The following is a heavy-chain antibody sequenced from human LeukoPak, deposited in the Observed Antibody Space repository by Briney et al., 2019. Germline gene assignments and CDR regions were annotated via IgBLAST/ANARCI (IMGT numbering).Heavy chain of an antibody. CDR3: ARRYGSGSYYSNYFDY. J-gene: IGHJ4*02. D-gene: IGHD3-10*01. Sequence: GSSVKVSCKASGGTFSSYAISWVRQAPGQGLEWMGGIIPIFGTANYAQKFQGGVTITTDESTSTAYMELSSLRSEDTAVYYCARRYGSGSYYSNYFDYWGQGTLVTVSS. V-gene: IGHV1-69*05. CDR1: GGTFSSYA. CDR2: IIPIFGTA.